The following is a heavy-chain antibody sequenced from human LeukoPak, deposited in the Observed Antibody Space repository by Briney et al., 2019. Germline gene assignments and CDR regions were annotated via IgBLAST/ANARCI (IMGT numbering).Heavy chain of an antibody. CDR2: INPNSGGT. Sequence: GSSVKVSFKAAGYTCTGYYRHWVRQAPGQGLEWMGGINPNSGGTNYAQKFQGRVTMTRDTSISTAYMELSRLRSDDTAVYYCARDNQTYGGNSYDYWGQGTLVTVSS. D-gene: IGHD4-23*01. CDR1: GYTCTGYY. CDR3: ARDNQTYGGNSYDY. V-gene: IGHV1-2*02. J-gene: IGHJ4*02.